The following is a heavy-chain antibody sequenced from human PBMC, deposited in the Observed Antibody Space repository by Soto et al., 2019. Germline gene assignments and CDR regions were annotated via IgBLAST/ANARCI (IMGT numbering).Heavy chain of an antibody. CDR3: ASLRTGYSSGWPYYFDY. J-gene: IGHJ4*02. V-gene: IGHV4-59*06. CDR1: GGSISSYY. D-gene: IGHD6-19*01. Sequence: LETLSLTCTVSGGSISSYYWCWIRQPPGKGLEWIGYIYYSGSTYYNPSLKSRVTISVDTSKNQFSLKLSSVTAADTAVYYCASLRTGYSSGWPYYFDYWGQGTLVTVSS. CDR2: IYYSGST.